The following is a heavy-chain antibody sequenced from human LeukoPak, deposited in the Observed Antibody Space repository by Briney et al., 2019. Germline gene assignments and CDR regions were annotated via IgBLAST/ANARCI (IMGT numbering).Heavy chain of an antibody. V-gene: IGHV4-59*08. Sequence: SETLSLTCTVSGGSISSYYWSWIRQPPGKGLEWIGYIYYSGSTNYNPSLESRVTISVYTSKNQFSLKLSSVTAADTAVYYCARLNGLGSDAFDIWGQGTMVTVSS. J-gene: IGHJ3*02. CDR1: GGSISSYY. D-gene: IGHD3-10*01. CDR2: IYYSGST. CDR3: ARLNGLGSDAFDI.